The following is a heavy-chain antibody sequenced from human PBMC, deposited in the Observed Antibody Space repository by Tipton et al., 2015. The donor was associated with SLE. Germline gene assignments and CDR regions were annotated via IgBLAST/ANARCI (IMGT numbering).Heavy chain of an antibody. J-gene: IGHJ1*01. D-gene: IGHD2-2*02. CDR1: GDSLSGQY. Sequence: TLSLTCSVYGDSLSGQYWSWIRQPPGKGLEWIGEVFRGGSTNYSPSLESRVTIAVDMSKNQFSLQLTSVTPEDTAVYYCARGFLYDGFQVWGQGTLVTVSS. V-gene: IGHV4-34*01. CDR2: VFRGGST. CDR3: ARGFLYDGFQV.